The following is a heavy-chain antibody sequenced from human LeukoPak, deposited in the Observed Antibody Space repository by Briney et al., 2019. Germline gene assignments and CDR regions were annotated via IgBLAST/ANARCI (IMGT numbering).Heavy chain of an antibody. CDR3: ARTGYSSSWDPYYYYGMDV. Sequence: GESLKISCKGSGYSFTSYWIGWVRQMPGKGLEWMGIIYPGDSDTRYSPSFQGQVTISADKSISTAYLQWSSLKASDTAMYYCARTGYSSSWDPYYYYGMDVWGQGTTVTVSS. V-gene: IGHV5-51*01. CDR1: GYSFTSYW. D-gene: IGHD6-13*01. J-gene: IGHJ6*02. CDR2: IYPGDSDT.